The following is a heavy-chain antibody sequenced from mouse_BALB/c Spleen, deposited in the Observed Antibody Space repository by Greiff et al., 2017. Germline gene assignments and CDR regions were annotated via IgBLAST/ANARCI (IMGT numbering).Heavy chain of an antibody. J-gene: IGHJ4*01. D-gene: IGHD2-10*02. V-gene: IGHV5-6*01. CDR3: ARQEKYGNSYAMDY. CDR1: GFTFSSYG. CDR2: ISSGGSYT. Sequence: EVMLVESGGDLVKPGGSLKLSCAASGFTFSSYGMSWVRQTPDKRLEWVATISSGGSYTYYPDSVKGRFTISRDNAKNTLYLQMSSLKSEDTAMYYCARQEKYGNSYAMDYWGQGTSVTVSS.